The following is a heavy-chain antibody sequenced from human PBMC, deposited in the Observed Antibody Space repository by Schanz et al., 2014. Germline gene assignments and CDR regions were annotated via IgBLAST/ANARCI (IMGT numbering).Heavy chain of an antibody. V-gene: IGHV1-18*01. CDR1: GYTFTDYG. Sequence: QVQLVQSGAEVKKPGASVKVSCKASGYTFTDYGLSWVRQAPGQGLEWMGWISADNGNTNYAQRLQGRVTMTTDTSTSTAYMELRSLRSEDTAIYYCARGNTMFGVVILGWLDPWGQGTLVTVSA. D-gene: IGHD3-3*01. J-gene: IGHJ5*02. CDR2: ISADNGNT. CDR3: ARGNTMFGVVILGWLDP.